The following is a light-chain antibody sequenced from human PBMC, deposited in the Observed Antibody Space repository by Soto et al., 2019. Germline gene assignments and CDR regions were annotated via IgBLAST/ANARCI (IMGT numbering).Light chain of an antibody. CDR3: QQRGTWPRT. V-gene: IGKV3-11*01. Sequence: EIVLTQSPATLSLSPGERATLSCRASQGVGSXLAWYRQTPGQAPRLLIYDASNRAPGVPARFSGTGSGTDFTLTISSLEPEDFAVYYCQQRGTWPRTFGQGTKLEIK. J-gene: IGKJ2*01. CDR1: QGVGSX. CDR2: DAS.